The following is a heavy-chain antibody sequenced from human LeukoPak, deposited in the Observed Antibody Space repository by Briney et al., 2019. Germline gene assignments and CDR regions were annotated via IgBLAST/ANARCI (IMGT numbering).Heavy chain of an antibody. CDR1: GCSFSTYW. D-gene: IGHD6-6*01. J-gene: IGHJ4*02. CDR3: ARVRSDYSSSSPPDY. V-gene: IGHV3-74*01. Sequence: GGSLRLSCVASGCSFSTYWMHWVRQAPGKGLVWVSRIDNGGTTTLYADSVRGRFTISRDNAKNTLYLQMNSLRAEDTAIYFCARVRSDYSSSSPPDYWGQGTSVTVSS. CDR2: IDNGGTTT.